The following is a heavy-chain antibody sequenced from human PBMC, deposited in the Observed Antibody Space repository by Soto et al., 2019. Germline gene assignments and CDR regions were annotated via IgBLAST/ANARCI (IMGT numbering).Heavy chain of an antibody. D-gene: IGHD4-17*01. CDR2: IHPGDSDT. J-gene: IGHJ6*02. CDR1: GFSFSRYT. Sequence: GEFLKISCVGSGFSFSRYTVGWVRQVPGKGLEWMGVIHPGDSDTIYSPSFQGQVTISADKSISTAYLQWSSLKASDTAMYYCTLSYGDSYYYYSGMDVWGQGTRFTVSS. V-gene: IGHV5-51*01. CDR3: TLSYGDSYYYYSGMDV.